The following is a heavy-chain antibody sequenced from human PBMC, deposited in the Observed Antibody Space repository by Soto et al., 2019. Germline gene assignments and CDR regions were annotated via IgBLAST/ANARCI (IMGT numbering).Heavy chain of an antibody. Sequence: GASVKVSCKASGYTFTSYGISWLRQAPGQGLEWMGWISAYNGNTNYAQKLQGRVTMTTDTSTSTAYMELRSLRSDDTAVYYCARNYYDSSGYKGDFDLWGRGTLVTVSS. V-gene: IGHV1-18*04. D-gene: IGHD3-22*01. CDR2: ISAYNGNT. CDR1: GYTFTSYG. CDR3: ARNYYDSSGYKGDFDL. J-gene: IGHJ2*01.